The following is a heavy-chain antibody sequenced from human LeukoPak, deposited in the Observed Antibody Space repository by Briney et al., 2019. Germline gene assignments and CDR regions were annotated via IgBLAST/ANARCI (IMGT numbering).Heavy chain of an antibody. Sequence: ASVKVSCKASGYTFTGYYMHWVRQAPGQGLEWMGWINPNSGGTNYAQKFQGRVTMTRDTSISTAYMELSRLRSDDTAVYYCARELDSSGWSLRPNWFDPWGQGTLVTVSS. CDR2: INPNSGGT. CDR3: ARELDSSGWSLRPNWFDP. V-gene: IGHV1-2*02. J-gene: IGHJ5*02. D-gene: IGHD6-19*01. CDR1: GYTFTGYY.